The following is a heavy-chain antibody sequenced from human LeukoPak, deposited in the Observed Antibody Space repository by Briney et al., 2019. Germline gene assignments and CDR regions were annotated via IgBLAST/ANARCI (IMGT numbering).Heavy chain of an antibody. CDR3: ARDTAPNDSSGYPDDY. Sequence: ASVKVSCKASGYTFTGYYMHWVRQAPGQGLEWMGRINPNSGGTNYAQKFQGRVTMTRDTSISTAYMELSRLRSDDTAVYYCARDTAPNDSSGYPDDYWGQGTLVTVSS. D-gene: IGHD3-22*01. J-gene: IGHJ4*02. CDR2: INPNSGGT. CDR1: GYTFTGYY. V-gene: IGHV1-2*06.